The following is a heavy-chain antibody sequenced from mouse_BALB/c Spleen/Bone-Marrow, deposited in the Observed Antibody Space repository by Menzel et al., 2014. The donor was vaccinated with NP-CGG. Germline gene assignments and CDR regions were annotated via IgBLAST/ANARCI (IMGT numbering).Heavy chain of an antibody. D-gene: IGHD1-1*01. CDR3: ARHGYYGSRAMDY. Sequence: EVKLVESGGGLVQPGGPLKLSCAASGFTFSSYTMSWVRQTPEKRLEWVAYISNGGGSTYYPDTVKGRFTISRDNAKNTLYLQMSSLKSEDTAMYYCARHGYYGSRAMDYWGQGTSVTVSS. V-gene: IGHV5-12-2*01. J-gene: IGHJ4*01. CDR2: ISNGGGST. CDR1: GFTFSSYT.